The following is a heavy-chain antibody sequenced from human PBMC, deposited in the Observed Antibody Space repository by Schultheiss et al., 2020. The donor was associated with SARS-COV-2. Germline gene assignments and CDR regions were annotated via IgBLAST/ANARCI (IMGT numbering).Heavy chain of an antibody. J-gene: IGHJ6*02. Sequence: GESLKISCKASGYTFTSYGISWVRQAPGQGLEWMGWISAYNGNTNYAQKLQGRVTMTTDTSTSTAYMELSSLRSEDTAVYYCARGVHYGSGSWAYYYYGMDVWGQGTTVTVSS. CDR3: ARGVHYGSGSWAYYYYGMDV. CDR2: ISAYNGNT. D-gene: IGHD3-10*01. V-gene: IGHV1-18*01. CDR1: GYTFTSYG.